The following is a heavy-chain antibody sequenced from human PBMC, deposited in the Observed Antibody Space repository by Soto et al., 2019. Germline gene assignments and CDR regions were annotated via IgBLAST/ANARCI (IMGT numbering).Heavy chain of an antibody. CDR2: IKSNTDGGTT. CDR3: TTTGLDYGGYVFDY. Sequence: GGSLRLSCAASGFTFTKAWMTWVRQAPGKGLEWVGRIKSNTDGGTTDYAAPVKGRFTISRDDSKNTLYLQMNSLKTEDTALYYCTTTGLDYGGYVFDYWGQGALVTVSS. CDR1: GFTFTKAW. V-gene: IGHV3-15*01. J-gene: IGHJ4*02. D-gene: IGHD4-17*01.